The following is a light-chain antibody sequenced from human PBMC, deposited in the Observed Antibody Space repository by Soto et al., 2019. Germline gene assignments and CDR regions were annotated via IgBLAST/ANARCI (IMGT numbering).Light chain of an antibody. V-gene: IGLV2-14*01. Sequence: QSALTQPASVSGSPGQSITLSCAGTSSDIGAHNFVSWYQHHPGKAPKLIIYEVTKWPSGVSTRFSGSKAGNTVSLTISGLHAEDVADYYCNSYTLSRTVVFGGGITLTVL. J-gene: IGLJ2*01. CDR1: SSDIGAHNF. CDR3: NSYTLSRTVV. CDR2: EVT.